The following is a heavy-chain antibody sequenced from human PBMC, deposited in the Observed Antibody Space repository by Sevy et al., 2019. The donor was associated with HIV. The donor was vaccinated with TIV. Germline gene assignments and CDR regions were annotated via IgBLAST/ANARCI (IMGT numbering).Heavy chain of an antibody. V-gene: IGHV3-33*01. J-gene: IGHJ3*02. Sequence: GGSLRLSCAASGFTFSSYGMHWVRQAPGKGLGWVAVIWYDGSNKYYADSVKGRFTISRDNSKKTLYLQMNSLRAVDTAVYYGARGGDYVWGSYRSSKDAFDIWGQGTMVTVSS. CDR2: IWYDGSNK. CDR1: GFTFSSYG. CDR3: ARGGDYVWGSYRSSKDAFDI. D-gene: IGHD3-16*02.